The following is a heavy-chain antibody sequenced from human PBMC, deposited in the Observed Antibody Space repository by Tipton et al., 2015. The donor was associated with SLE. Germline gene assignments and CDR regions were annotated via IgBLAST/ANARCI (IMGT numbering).Heavy chain of an antibody. Sequence: TLSLTCTVSGGSISSSSYYWGWIRQPPGEGLEWIGCIYYSGSTYYNPSLKSRVTISVDTSKNQFSLKLSSVTAADTAVYYCATRAEQLGLPYYYNYMDVWGKGTTVTVSS. J-gene: IGHJ6*03. CDR1: GGSISSSSYY. D-gene: IGHD6-6*01. V-gene: IGHV4-39*07. CDR3: ATRAEQLGLPYYYNYMDV. CDR2: IYYSGST.